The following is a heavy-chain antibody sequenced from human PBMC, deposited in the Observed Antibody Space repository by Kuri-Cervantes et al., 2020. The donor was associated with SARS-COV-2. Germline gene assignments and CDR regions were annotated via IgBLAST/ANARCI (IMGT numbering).Heavy chain of an antibody. CDR1: GFTFSSYS. CDR2: ISSSSSYI. CDR3: AKWGMHDSSGYGFDP. Sequence: LSLTCAASGFTFSSYSTNWVRQAPGKGLEWVSSISSSSSYIYYADSVKGRFTISRDNAKNSLYLQMNSLRAEDTAVYYCAKWGMHDSSGYGFDPWGQGTLVTVSS. D-gene: IGHD3-22*01. V-gene: IGHV3-21*04. J-gene: IGHJ5*02.